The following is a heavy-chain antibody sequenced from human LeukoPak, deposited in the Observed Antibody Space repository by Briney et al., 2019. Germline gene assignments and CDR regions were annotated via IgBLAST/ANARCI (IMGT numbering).Heavy chain of an antibody. Sequence: SETLSLTCTVSGGSISSGGYYWNWIRQHPGKGLEWIGNIYYRGTTYYNPSLRSRVSISLDTSKNQFSLKLSSVTAADTAVFYCVRAVPAAPYFDCWGQGTLVTVSS. CDR3: VRAVPAAPYFDC. D-gene: IGHD2-2*01. CDR2: IYYRGTT. J-gene: IGHJ4*02. V-gene: IGHV4-31*03. CDR1: GGSISSGGYY.